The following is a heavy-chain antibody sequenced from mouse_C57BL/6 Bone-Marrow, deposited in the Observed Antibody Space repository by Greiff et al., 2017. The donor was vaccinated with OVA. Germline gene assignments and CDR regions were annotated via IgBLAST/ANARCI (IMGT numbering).Heavy chain of an antibody. J-gene: IGHJ3*01. Sequence: LEESGAELARPGASVKLSCKASGYTFTSYGISWVKQRTGQGLEWIGEIYPRSGNTYYNEKFKGKATLTADKSSSTAYMELRSLTSEDSAVYFCARERDWGTWFAYWGQGTLVTVSA. D-gene: IGHD4-1*01. CDR3: ARERDWGTWFAY. CDR1: GYTFTSYG. CDR2: IYPRSGNT. V-gene: IGHV1-81*01.